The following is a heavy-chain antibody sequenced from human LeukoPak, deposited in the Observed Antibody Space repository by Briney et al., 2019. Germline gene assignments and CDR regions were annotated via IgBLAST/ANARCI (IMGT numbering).Heavy chain of an antibody. D-gene: IGHD4-11*01. J-gene: IGHJ6*03. CDR3: ARASNYGGVSYYYYYYMDV. CDR1: GFTVSSNY. Sequence: PGGSLRLSCAASGFTVSSNYMSWVRQAPGKGLEWVSVIYSGGSTYYADSVKGRFTISRDNSKNTLYLQMNSLRAEDTAVYYCARASNYGGVSYYYYYYMDVWGKGTTVTVSS. V-gene: IGHV3-53*01. CDR2: IYSGGST.